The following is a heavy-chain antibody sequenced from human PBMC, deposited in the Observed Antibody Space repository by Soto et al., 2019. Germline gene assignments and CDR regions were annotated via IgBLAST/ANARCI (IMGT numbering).Heavy chain of an antibody. CDR2: IYYSGST. V-gene: IGHV4-31*11. J-gene: IGHJ6*02. D-gene: IGHD3-3*01. CDR3: ARSRYDITIFGVVYYYDGMVV. CDR1: GGSISSGGYY. Sequence: SETLSLTCAVSGGSISSGGYYWSWIRKHPGKGLEWIGFIYYSGSTYYTPSLKSRVTIXVKTSKNQISLKLSCLTAADTAVYYCARSRYDITIFGVVYYYDGMVVWGQGTRVTVSS.